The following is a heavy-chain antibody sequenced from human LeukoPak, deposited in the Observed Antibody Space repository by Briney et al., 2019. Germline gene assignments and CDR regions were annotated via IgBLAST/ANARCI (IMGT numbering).Heavy chain of an antibody. J-gene: IGHJ6*03. Sequence: SGTLSLTCTVSGGSIGTYYWSWIRQSPGKGLEWIGYIYVTGTRYNPYLQSRVTISVDRSRNQFFLKMSPVTAADTAVYYCARHIGGGIEDMDVWGKGTKVIVSS. CDR2: IYVTGT. CDR3: ARHIGGGIEDMDV. D-gene: IGHD3-16*02. V-gene: IGHV4-59*08. CDR1: GGSIGTYY.